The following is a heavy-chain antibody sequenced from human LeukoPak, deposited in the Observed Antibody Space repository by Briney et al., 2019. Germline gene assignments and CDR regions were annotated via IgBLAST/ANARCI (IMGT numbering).Heavy chain of an antibody. V-gene: IGHV3-53*01. CDR2: IYSGGST. CDR3: AAGPYYYDSSGYSVYDAFDI. CDR1: GFTVSSNY. Sequence: GGSLRLSCAASGFTVSSNYMSWVRQAPGKGLEWVSVIYSGGSTYYADSVEGRFTISRDNSKNTLYLQMNSLRAEDTAVYYCAAGPYYYDSSGYSVYDAFDIWGQGTMVTVSS. D-gene: IGHD3-22*01. J-gene: IGHJ3*02.